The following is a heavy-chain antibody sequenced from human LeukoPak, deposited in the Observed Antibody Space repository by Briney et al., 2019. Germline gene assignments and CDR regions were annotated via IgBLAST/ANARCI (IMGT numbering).Heavy chain of an antibody. CDR2: MNPNNGDS. J-gene: IGHJ4*02. Sequence: GASVKVPCKASGYTFTNYHINWVRQATGQGLEWMGWMNPNNGDSGYAQKFQGRVTITRDTSISTSYMELRSLRSDDTAVYFCARTTSFTASGYDYWGQGTLVTVSS. V-gene: IGHV1-8*03. CDR1: GYTFTNYH. D-gene: IGHD6-25*01. CDR3: ARTTSFTASGYDY.